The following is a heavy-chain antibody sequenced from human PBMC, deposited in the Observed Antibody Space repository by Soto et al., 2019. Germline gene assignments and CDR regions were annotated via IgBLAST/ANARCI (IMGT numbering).Heavy chain of an antibody. J-gene: IGHJ3*02. CDR2: ISSSSSTI. D-gene: IGHD2-15*01. Sequence: GGSLRLSCAASGFTFSSYSMNWVRQAPGKGLEWVSYISSSSSTIYYADSVKGRFTISRDNAKNSLYLQMNSLRAEDTAVYYCASAYCSGGSCQIDALDIWGQGTMVTVSS. V-gene: IGHV3-48*01. CDR3: ASAYCSGGSCQIDALDI. CDR1: GFTFSSYS.